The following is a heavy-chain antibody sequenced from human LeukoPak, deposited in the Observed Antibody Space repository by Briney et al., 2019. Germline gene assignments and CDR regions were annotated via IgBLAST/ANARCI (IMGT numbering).Heavy chain of an antibody. CDR1: GYNFINYD. CDR3: TKKSSGWHGEDY. CDR2: MRPSSGKT. V-gene: IGHV1-8*01. D-gene: IGHD6-19*01. Sequence: GASVKVSCKTSGYNFINYDISWVRQAPGQGLEWMGWMRPSSGKTGYAQKFQGRVTMTRNISISTAYMELSSLRFEDTAVYYCTKKSSGWHGEDYWGQGTLVTVSS. J-gene: IGHJ4*02.